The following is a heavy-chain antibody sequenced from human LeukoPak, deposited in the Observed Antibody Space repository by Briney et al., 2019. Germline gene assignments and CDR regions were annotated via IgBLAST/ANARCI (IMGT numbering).Heavy chain of an antibody. CDR2: IYYSGST. Sequence: PSQTLSLTCTVSGGSISSGGYYWSWIRQPPGKGLEWIGYIYYSGSTNYNPSLKSRVTISVDTSKNQFSLKLSSVTAADTAVYYCARVYGGTDGSGYYYYYGMDVWGQGTTVTVSS. D-gene: IGHD1-1*01. CDR1: GGSISSGGYY. J-gene: IGHJ6*02. CDR3: ARVYGGTDGSGYYYYYGMDV. V-gene: IGHV4-61*08.